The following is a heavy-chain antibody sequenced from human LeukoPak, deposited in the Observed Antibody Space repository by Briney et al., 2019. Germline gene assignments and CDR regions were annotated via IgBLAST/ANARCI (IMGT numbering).Heavy chain of an antibody. CDR1: GFTFSSYE. V-gene: IGHV3-48*03. CDR3: ARGVMYSSGWYSFDY. Sequence: GGSLRLSCAASGFTFSSYEMIWVRQAPGKGLEWVSYIGSTGNSMYYADSVKGRFTISRDNAKNSLYLQMNSLRAEDTAVYYCARGVMYSSGWYSFDYWGQGTLVTVSS. CDR2: IGSTGNSM. D-gene: IGHD6-19*01. J-gene: IGHJ4*02.